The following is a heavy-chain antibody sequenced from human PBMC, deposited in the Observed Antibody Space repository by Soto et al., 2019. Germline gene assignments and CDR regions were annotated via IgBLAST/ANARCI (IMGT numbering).Heavy chain of an antibody. D-gene: IGHD3-22*01. CDR3: ARALVVITTSELDY. J-gene: IGHJ4*02. CDR1: GFTFSSYS. V-gene: IGHV3-21*01. CDR2: ISSSSSYI. Sequence: EVQLVESGGGLVKPGGSLRLSCAASGFTFSSYSMNWVRQAPGKGLEWVSSISSSSSYIYYADSVKGRFTISRDSAKNSLYLQMNSLRAEDTAVYYCARALVVITTSELDYWGQGTLVTVSS.